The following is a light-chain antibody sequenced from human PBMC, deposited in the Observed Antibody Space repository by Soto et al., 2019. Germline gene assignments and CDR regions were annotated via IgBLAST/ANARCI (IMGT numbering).Light chain of an antibody. CDR3: CSSVGSPNLV. CDR2: EVN. Sequence: QSALTQPASVSGSPGQSIAISCTGTSSDVGGYDRVSWYQQHPDKAPTLMIYEVNTRPSGVSSRFSGSKSGNTASLTVSGLQAEDEAHYYCCSSVGSPNLVFGGGTKLTVL. CDR1: SSDVGGYDR. V-gene: IGLV2-23*02. J-gene: IGLJ3*02.